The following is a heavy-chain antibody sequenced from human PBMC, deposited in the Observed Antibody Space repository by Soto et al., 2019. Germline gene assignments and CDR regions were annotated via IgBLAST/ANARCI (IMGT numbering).Heavy chain of an antibody. CDR1: GGSISSYY. D-gene: IGHD6-13*01. V-gene: IGHV4-59*01. J-gene: IGHJ6*03. CDR2: IYYSGST. CDR3: ARNIAAEASYMDV. Sequence: SETLSLTCTVSGGSISSYYWSWIRQPPGKGLEWIGYIYYSGSTNYNPSLKSRVTISVDTSKNQFSLKLSSVTAADTAVYYCARNIAAEASYMDVWGKGTTVTVSS.